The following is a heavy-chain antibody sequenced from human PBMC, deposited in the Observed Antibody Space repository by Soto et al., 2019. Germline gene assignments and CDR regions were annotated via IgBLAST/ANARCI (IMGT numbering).Heavy chain of an antibody. J-gene: IGHJ5*02. CDR3: ARGRSGVVNRNWFDP. V-gene: IGHV1-8*01. D-gene: IGHD3-3*01. CDR2: MNPNSGNT. CDR1: GYTFTSYD. Sequence: ASVKVSCKASGYTFTSYDINWVRQATGQGLEWMGWMNPNSGNTGYAQKFQGRVTMTRNTSISTAYMELSSLRSEDTAVYYCARGRSGVVNRNWFDPWGQGTLVTVSS.